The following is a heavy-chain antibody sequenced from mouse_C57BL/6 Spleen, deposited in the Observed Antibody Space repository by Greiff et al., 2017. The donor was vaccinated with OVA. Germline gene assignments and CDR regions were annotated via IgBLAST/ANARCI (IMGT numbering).Heavy chain of an antibody. CDR1: GYAFSSYW. D-gene: IGHD1-1*01. CDR3: ARSLITTVVAPAFDY. V-gene: IGHV1-80*01. CDR2: IYPGDGDT. J-gene: IGHJ2*01. Sequence: VQLQQSGAELVKPGASVKISCKASGYAFSSYWMNWVKQRPGKGLEWIGQIYPGDGDTNYNGKFKGKATLTADKSSSTAYMQLSRLTSEDSAVYFCARSLITTVVAPAFDYWGQGTTLTVSS.